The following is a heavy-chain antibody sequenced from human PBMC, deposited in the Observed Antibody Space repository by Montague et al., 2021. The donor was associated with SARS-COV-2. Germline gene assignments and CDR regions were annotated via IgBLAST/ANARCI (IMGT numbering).Heavy chain of an antibody. CDR1: GFTFSSYD. Sequence: SLRLSCAASGFTFSSYDMHWVRQAPGKGLEWVAVISYDGSNKYYADSVKGRFTISRDNSKNTLYLQMNSLRAEDTAVYYYAKGTYYDILTGYYYYFDYWGQGTLVTVSS. CDR3: AKGTYYDILTGYYYYFDY. D-gene: IGHD3-9*01. V-gene: IGHV3-30*18. CDR2: ISYDGSNK. J-gene: IGHJ4*02.